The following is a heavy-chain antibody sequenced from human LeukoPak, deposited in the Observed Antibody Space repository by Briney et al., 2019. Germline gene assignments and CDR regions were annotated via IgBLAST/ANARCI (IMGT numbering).Heavy chain of an antibody. CDR2: INPSGGST. J-gene: IGHJ2*01. V-gene: IGHV1-46*01. Sequence: ASVKVSCKASGGTFSSYAISWVRQAPGQGLEWMGIINPSGGSTSYAQKFQGRVTMTRDTSTNTVYMELSSLRSEDTAVYYCARGASSIAALNPFWYFDLWGRGTLVTVSS. CDR1: GGTFSSYA. D-gene: IGHD6-6*01. CDR3: ARGASSIAALNPFWYFDL.